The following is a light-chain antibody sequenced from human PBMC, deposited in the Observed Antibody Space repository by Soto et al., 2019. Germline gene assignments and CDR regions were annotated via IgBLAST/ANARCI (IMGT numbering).Light chain of an antibody. CDR2: GAS. Sequence: EIVMTQSPATLSVSPGERATLSCRASQSVSINLAWYQQKPGQAPRLLIYGASTRATGNPARFSGSGSGTEFTLTISSLQSEDFAVYYCQQYNNWPPWTFGQGTKVEIK. J-gene: IGKJ1*01. CDR1: QSVSIN. CDR3: QQYNNWPPWT. V-gene: IGKV3-15*01.